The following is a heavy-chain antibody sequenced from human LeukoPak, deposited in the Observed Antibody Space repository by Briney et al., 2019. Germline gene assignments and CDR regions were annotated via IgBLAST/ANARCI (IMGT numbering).Heavy chain of an antibody. CDR1: GGSISSSSYY. CDR3: ATLKGDYYDFWSGYHQFDY. J-gene: IGHJ4*02. V-gene: IGHV4-39*01. Sequence: SETLSLTCTVSGGSISSSSYYWGWIRQPPGKGLEWIGSIYYSGCTYYNPSLKSRVTISVDTSKNQFSLKLSSVAAADTAVYYCATLKGDYYDFWSGYHQFDYWGQGTLVTVSS. CDR2: IYYSGCT. D-gene: IGHD3-3*01.